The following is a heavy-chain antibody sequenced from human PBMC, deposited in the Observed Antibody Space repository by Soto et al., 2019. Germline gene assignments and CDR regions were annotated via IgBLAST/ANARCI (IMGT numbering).Heavy chain of an antibody. Sequence: PSETLSLTCAVSGGSISSSNWWSWVRQPPGKGLEWIGEIYHSGSTNYNPSLKSRVTISVDKSKNQFSLKLSSVTAADTAVYYCARDRAVAGYYYFDYWGQGTLVTVSS. V-gene: IGHV4-4*02. CDR1: GGSISSSNW. CDR2: IYHSGST. J-gene: IGHJ4*02. D-gene: IGHD6-19*01. CDR3: ARDRAVAGYYYFDY.